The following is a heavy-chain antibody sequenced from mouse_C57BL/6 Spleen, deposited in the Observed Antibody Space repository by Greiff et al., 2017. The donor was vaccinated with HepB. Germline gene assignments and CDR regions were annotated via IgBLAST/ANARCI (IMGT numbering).Heavy chain of an antibody. V-gene: IGHV1-80*01. D-gene: IGHD2-3*01. J-gene: IGHJ2*01. CDR1: GYAFSSYW. CDR3: AREEGWFYYFDY. Sequence: QVQLKESGAELVKPGASVKISCKASGYAFSSYWMNWVKQRPGKGLEWIGQIYPGDGDTNYNGKFKGKATLTADKSSSTAYMQLSSLTSEDSAVYFCAREEGWFYYFDYWGQGTTLTVSS. CDR2: IYPGDGDT.